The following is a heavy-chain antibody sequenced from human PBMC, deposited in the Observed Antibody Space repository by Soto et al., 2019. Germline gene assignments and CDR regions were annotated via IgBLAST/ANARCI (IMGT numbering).Heavy chain of an antibody. D-gene: IGHD3-22*01. Sequence: GGSLRLSCAASGFTFSSYWMHWVRQAPGKGLVWVSRINSDGSSTSYADSVKGRFTISRDNAKNTLYLQMNSLRAEDTAVYYWAIRASYYDSSGYFDYWGQGTLVTVSS. CDR3: AIRASYYDSSGYFDY. J-gene: IGHJ4*02. V-gene: IGHV3-74*01. CDR1: GFTFSSYW. CDR2: INSDGSST.